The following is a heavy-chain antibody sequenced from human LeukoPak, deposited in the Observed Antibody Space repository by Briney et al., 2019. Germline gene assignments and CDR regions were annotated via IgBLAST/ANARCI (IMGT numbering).Heavy chain of an antibody. V-gene: IGHV4-34*01. CDR3: ARGLRYCSGGSCYPQYFQH. CDR1: GGSFSGYY. CDR2: INHSGST. Sequence: SETLSLTCAVYGGSFSGYYWSWIRQPPGKGLEWIGEINHSGSTNYNPFLKSRVTISVDTSKNQFPLKLSSVTAADTAVYYCARGLRYCSGGSCYPQYFQHWGQGTLVTVSS. J-gene: IGHJ1*01. D-gene: IGHD2-15*01.